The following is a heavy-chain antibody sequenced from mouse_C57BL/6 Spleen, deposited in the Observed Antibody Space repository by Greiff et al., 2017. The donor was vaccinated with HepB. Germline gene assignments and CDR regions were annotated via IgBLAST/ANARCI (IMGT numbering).Heavy chain of an antibody. CDR1: GFNIKDYY. J-gene: IGHJ4*01. V-gene: IGHV14-2*01. CDR3: ATGSSYDYAMHY. CDR2: IDPEDGET. D-gene: IGHD1-1*01. Sequence: EVQLQQSGAELVKPGASVKLSCTASGFNIKDYYMHWVKQRTEQGLEWIGRIDPEDGETKYAPKFRGKATITADTSSNTAYLQLSSLTSEDTAVYYWATGSSYDYAMHYWGQGTSVTVSS.